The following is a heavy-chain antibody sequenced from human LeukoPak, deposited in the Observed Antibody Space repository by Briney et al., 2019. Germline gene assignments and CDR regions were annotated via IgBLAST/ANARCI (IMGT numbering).Heavy chain of an antibody. CDR3: ARVGGAILLVGEDGTDV. D-gene: IGHD2-15*01. CDR1: GFTFSTYS. J-gene: IGHJ6*02. Sequence: GGSLRLSCVDSGFTFSTYSMNWVRQAPGKGLEWVSYISSSSRTIYYADSVKGRFTISRDNAKNSLYLHMNSLRAEDTAVYYCARVGGAILLVGEDGTDVWGQGTTVTVSS. CDR2: ISSSSRTI. V-gene: IGHV3-48*04.